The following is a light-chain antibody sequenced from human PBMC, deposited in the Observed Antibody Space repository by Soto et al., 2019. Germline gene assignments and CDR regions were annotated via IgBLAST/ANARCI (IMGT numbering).Light chain of an antibody. J-gene: IGKJ4*01. Sequence: DIQMTQSPSTLSASVTDRVTITCRTSHSINSWSAWSQQKPVKAPKLLIHDASSSESGVPSRFSGRRSGAEFTLIISSLQPDDFATYYRQQYNNYSPFTLGGGPKVDIK. CDR2: DAS. CDR3: QQYNNYSPFT. CDR1: HSINSW. V-gene: IGKV1-5*01.